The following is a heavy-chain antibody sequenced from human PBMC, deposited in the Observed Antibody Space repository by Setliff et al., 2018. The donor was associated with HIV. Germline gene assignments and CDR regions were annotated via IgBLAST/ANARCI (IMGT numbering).Heavy chain of an antibody. J-gene: IGHJ3*02. CDR3: ARDSVVTXXXXDI. V-gene: IGHV3-23*01. D-gene: IGHD6-6*01. CDR2: ILSTGERT. Sequence: RLSCAASGFTFSNYAMSWVRQAPGEGLEWVSAILSTGERTFYADSVKGRFTISRDNSKXXVYLQMNSRRAEDTAVYYCARDSVVTXXXXDIWGHGTRVTVS. CDR1: GFTFSNYA.